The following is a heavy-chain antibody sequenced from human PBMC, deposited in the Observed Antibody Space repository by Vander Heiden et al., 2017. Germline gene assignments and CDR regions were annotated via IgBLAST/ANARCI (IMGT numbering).Heavy chain of an antibody. J-gene: IGHJ6*02. V-gene: IGHV1-69*01. D-gene: IGHD4-4*01. Sequence: QVQLVQSGAAVKKPGSSVTVSCKASGGTFSSYAFSWVLQAPGKGLEWMGGISPSVGTANYARKFQGRVTITADESTSTAYMELSSLRSEDTAVYYCARASSNYYYYYYGMDVWGQGTTVTVSS. CDR3: ARASSNYYYYYYGMDV. CDR2: ISPSVGTA. CDR1: GGTFSSYA.